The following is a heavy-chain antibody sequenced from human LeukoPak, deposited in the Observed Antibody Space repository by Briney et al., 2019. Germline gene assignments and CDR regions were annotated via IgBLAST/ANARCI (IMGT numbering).Heavy chain of an antibody. CDR2: IYTSGST. CDR3: ARARYSGTYEFDY. Sequence: PSETLSLTCLVTGGSLSRYYWSWIRQPAGKELEWIGRIYTSGSTNYNPSLKSRVTISVDTSKNQFSLKLSSVTAADAAVYYCARARYSGTYEFDYWGQGTLVTVSS. D-gene: IGHD1-26*01. V-gene: IGHV4-4*07. CDR1: GGSLSRYY. J-gene: IGHJ4*02.